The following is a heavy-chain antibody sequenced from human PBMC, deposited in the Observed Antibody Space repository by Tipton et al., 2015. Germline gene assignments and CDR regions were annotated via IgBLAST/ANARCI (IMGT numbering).Heavy chain of an antibody. D-gene: IGHD3-9*01. CDR3: ACQDYDSLTRDYQTVDY. V-gene: IGHV4-39*07. Sequence: TLSLTCTVSGGSISSSSYYWGWIRQPPGKGLEWIGSISHSGNTYYNPSLKSRVTISVDTSKNQFSLRVRSVTAADTAVYYCACQDYDSLTRDYQTVDYWGQGTLVTVSS. J-gene: IGHJ4*02. CDR1: GGSISSSSYY. CDR2: ISHSGNT.